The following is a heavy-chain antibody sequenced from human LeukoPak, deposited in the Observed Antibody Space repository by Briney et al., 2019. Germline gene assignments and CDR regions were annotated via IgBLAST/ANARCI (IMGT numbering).Heavy chain of an antibody. CDR2: IIPIFGIA. D-gene: IGHD3-22*01. CDR1: RGTFSSYA. CDR3: ARDGQSRTMIVVVHGMDV. J-gene: IGHJ6*02. V-gene: IGHV1-69*04. Sequence: ASVKVSCKASRGTFSSYAISWVRQAPGEGLEWMGRIIPIFGIANYAQKFQGRVTITADKSTSTAYMELSSLRSEDTAVYYCARDGQSRTMIVVVHGMDVWGQGTTVTVSS.